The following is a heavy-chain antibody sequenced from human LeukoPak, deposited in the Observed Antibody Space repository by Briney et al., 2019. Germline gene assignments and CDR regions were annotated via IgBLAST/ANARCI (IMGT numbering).Heavy chain of an antibody. J-gene: IGHJ4*02. Sequence: GGSLRLSCAASGFTFDDYAMHWVRQAPGKGLEWVSGISWNSGSIGYADSVKGRFTISRDNAKNSLNLQMDSLRAEDTALYYCAKARDGYNSGAPYCDYWGQGTLVTVSS. V-gene: IGHV3-9*01. CDR2: ISWNSGSI. CDR3: AKARDGYNSGAPYCDY. CDR1: GFTFDDYA. D-gene: IGHD5-24*01.